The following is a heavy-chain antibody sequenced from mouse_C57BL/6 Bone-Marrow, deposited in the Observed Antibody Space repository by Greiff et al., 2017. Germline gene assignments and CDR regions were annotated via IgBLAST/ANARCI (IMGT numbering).Heavy chain of an antibody. Sequence: QVQLQQPGAELVKPGASVKLSCKASGYTFTSYWMHWVKQRPGQGLEWIGMIHPNSGSTNYNEKFKSKATLTVDKSSSTAYMQLSSLTSEDSAVYYCARERGFGLLPFYYAMDDWGQGTSVTVSS. J-gene: IGHJ4*01. D-gene: IGHD1-1*01. CDR2: IHPNSGST. CDR3: ARERGFGLLPFYYAMDD. V-gene: IGHV1-64*01. CDR1: GYTFTSYW.